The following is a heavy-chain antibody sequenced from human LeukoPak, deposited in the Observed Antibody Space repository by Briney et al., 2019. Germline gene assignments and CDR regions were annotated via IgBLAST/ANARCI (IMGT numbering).Heavy chain of an antibody. Sequence: PGGSLRLSCAASGFTFSSYGMHWVRQAPGKGLEWVAFIRYDGSNKYYADSVKGRFTISRDNSKNTLYLQMNSLRAEDTAVYYCANADYYDSSGYYSGLGYFDYWGQGTLVTVSS. J-gene: IGHJ4*02. CDR1: GFTFSSYG. V-gene: IGHV3-30*02. D-gene: IGHD3-22*01. CDR2: IRYDGSNK. CDR3: ANADYYDSSGYYSGLGYFDY.